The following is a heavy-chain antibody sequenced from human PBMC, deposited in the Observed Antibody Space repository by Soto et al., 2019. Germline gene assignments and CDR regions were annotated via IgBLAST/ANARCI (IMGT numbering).Heavy chain of an antibody. CDR3: ARDNRGTFDY. V-gene: IGHV4-59*01. CDR1: GGSMNTYY. D-gene: IGHD7-27*01. CDR2: TYHSGIT. Sequence: SETLSLTCTVSGGSMNTYYWSWIRQPPGKGLEWIGYTYHSGITNYNPSLKSRVNILVDTSKNQFSLTVTSVTAVDTAVYYCARDNRGTFDYWGQGALVTVSS. J-gene: IGHJ4*02.